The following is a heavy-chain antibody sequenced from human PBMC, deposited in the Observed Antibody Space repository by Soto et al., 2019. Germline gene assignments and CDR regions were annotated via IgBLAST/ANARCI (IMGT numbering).Heavy chain of an antibody. CDR2: INPNSGGT. V-gene: IGHV1-2*04. J-gene: IGHJ4*02. Sequence: ASVKVSCKASGYTFTGYYMHWVRQAPGQGLEWMGWINPNSGGTNYAQKFQGWVTMTRDTSISTAYMELSRLRSDDTAVYYCARDGSGSYLLYPDYWGQGTLVTVSS. D-gene: IGHD3-10*01. CDR1: GYTFTGYY. CDR3: ARDGSGSYLLYPDY.